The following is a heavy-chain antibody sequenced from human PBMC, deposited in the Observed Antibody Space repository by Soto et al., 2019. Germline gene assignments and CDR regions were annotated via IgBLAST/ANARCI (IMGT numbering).Heavy chain of an antibody. CDR2: ISSSSSYI. Sequence: PGGSLRLSCASSGFTFSSYSMNLVRQAPGKGLEWVSSISSSSSYIYYADSVKGRFTISRDNAKNSLYLQMNSLRAEDTAVYYCARQRSLYYYDSSGYPDYWGQGTLVTVSS. CDR1: GFTFSSYS. D-gene: IGHD3-22*01. V-gene: IGHV3-21*01. J-gene: IGHJ4*02. CDR3: ARQRSLYYYDSSGYPDY.